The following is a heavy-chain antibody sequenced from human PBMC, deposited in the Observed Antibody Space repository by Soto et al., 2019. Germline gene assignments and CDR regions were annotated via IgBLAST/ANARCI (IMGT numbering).Heavy chain of an antibody. V-gene: IGHV3-30*18. J-gene: IGHJ4*02. CDR3: AKGGRQWLVTSDFNY. CDR1: GFTFSDYG. CDR2: VSHDGRNT. D-gene: IGHD6-19*01. Sequence: PGGSLRLSCAASGFTFSDYGMHWGRQAPGKGLEWVAVVSHDGRNTHYADSVKGRFTISRDSSKNTVSLEMTSLRAEDTAVYYCAKGGRQWLVTSDFNYWGQGALVTVSS.